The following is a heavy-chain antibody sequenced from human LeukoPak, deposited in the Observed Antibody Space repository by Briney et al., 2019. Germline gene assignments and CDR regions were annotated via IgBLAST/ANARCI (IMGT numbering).Heavy chain of an antibody. CDR1: GYTFTTYG. V-gene: IGHV1-18*01. CDR3: ARTVTTSSYYFDY. CDR2: ISGYDGNT. J-gene: IGHJ4*02. D-gene: IGHD4-17*01. Sequence: ASVKVSCKAAGYTFTTYGVSWVRQAPGQGLEWMGWISGYDGNTNYAQKLRGRVTMTTDTSTSTAYMDLRSLRSDDTALYYCARTVTTSSYYFDYWGQGTLVTVSS.